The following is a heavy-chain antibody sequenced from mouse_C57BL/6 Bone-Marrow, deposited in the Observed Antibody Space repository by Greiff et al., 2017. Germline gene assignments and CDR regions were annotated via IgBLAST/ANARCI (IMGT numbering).Heavy chain of an antibody. V-gene: IGHV1-72*01. CDR2: IDPNSGGT. CDR1: GYTFTSYW. D-gene: IGHD1-1*01. J-gene: IGHJ4*01. CDR3: ASPHYYGSRYARDY. Sequence: VKLQQPGAELVQPGASVKLSCKASGYTFTSYWMHWVKQRPGRGLEWIGRIDPNSGGTKYNEKFKSKATLTVDKPSSTAYMQLSSLTSEDSAVYYCASPHYYGSRYARDYWGQGTSVTVSS.